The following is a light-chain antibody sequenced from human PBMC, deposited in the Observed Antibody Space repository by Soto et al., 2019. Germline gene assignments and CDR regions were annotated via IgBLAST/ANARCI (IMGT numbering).Light chain of an antibody. Sequence: DIQLTQSPSFLSASEGDRVTVTCRANQGISNYLAWYQQKPGKAPKLLINVASTLQSGVPSRFSGSGSGTEFTLTISSLQTEDSATYYCQQFNSFPRTFGQGTKVEIK. CDR3: QQFNSFPRT. CDR1: QGISNY. V-gene: IGKV1-9*01. CDR2: VAS. J-gene: IGKJ1*01.